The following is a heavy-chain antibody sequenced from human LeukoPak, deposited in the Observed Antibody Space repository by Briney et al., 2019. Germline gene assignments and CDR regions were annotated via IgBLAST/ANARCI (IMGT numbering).Heavy chain of an antibody. J-gene: IGHJ4*02. Sequence: PSETLSLTCTVSGGSICSYYWSWIRQPPGKGLEWIGYIYYSGSTNYNPSLKSRVTISVDTSKNQFSLKLSSVTAADTAVYYCARGSGYGDYHFDYWGQGTLVTVSS. CDR1: GGSICSYY. V-gene: IGHV4-59*08. D-gene: IGHD4-17*01. CDR3: ARGSGYGDYHFDY. CDR2: IYYSGST.